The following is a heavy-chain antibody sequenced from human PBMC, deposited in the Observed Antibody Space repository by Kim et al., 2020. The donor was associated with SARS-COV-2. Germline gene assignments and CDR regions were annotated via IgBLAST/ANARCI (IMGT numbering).Heavy chain of an antibody. D-gene: IGHD3-22*01. CDR3: ARDRAGELDSSGWAGYFDL. J-gene: IGHJ2*01. Sequence: GGSLRLSCAAPGFTVSSNYMSWVRQAPGKGLEWVSVIYSGGSTYYADSVKGRFTISRDNSKNTLYLQMNSLRAEDTAVYYCARDRAGELDSSGWAGYFDLWGRGTLVTVSS. CDR2: IYSGGST. V-gene: IGHV3-66*01. CDR1: GFTVSSNY.